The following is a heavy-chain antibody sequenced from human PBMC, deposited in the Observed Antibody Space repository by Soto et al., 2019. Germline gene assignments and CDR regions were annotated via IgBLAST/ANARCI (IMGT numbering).Heavy chain of an antibody. CDR3: AKMERSKEGLSVYDFDD. V-gene: IGHV4-59*08. CDR1: GVSISNYY. J-gene: IGHJ4*02. CDR2: ISYNGNT. D-gene: IGHD1-26*01. Sequence: QVQLEESGPGLVKPSETLSLTCTVSGVSISNYYWSWIRQAPEKGLEWIGYISYNGNTNYNPSLKSRITISGVTSKNQFSLKLTAVTAADTAVYYCAKMERSKEGLSVYDFDDWGQGTLVTVSS.